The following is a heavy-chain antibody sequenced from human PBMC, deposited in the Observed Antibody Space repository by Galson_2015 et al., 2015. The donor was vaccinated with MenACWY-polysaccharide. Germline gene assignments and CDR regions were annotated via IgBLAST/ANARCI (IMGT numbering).Heavy chain of an antibody. J-gene: IGHJ6*02. Sequence: SLRLSCAASGFTFSSYSMNWVRQAPGKGLEWVSSISSSSSYIYYADSVKGRFTISRDNAKNSLYLQMNSLRAEDTAVYYCARDYSGSYSYYYYGMDVWGQGTTVTVSS. CDR2: ISSSSSYI. CDR1: GFTFSSYS. D-gene: IGHD1-26*01. V-gene: IGHV3-21*01. CDR3: ARDYSGSYSYYYYGMDV.